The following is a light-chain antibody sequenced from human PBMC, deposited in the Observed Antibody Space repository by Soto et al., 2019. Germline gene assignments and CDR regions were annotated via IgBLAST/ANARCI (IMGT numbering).Light chain of an antibody. CDR2: EGT. Sequence: QSVLTQPASVSGSPGQSITLSCTGTSSDVGSYNLVSWFQQHPGKAPKLIIYEGTQRPSGIPNRFSGSKSGNTASLTISGLQADDEADYYCCLYTGSYNFAVFGGGTKVTVL. CDR3: CLYTGSYNFAV. V-gene: IGLV2-23*01. CDR1: SSDVGSYNL. J-gene: IGLJ2*01.